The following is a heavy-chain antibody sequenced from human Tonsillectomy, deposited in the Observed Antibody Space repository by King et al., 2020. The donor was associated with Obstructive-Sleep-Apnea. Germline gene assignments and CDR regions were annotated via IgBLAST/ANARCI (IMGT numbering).Heavy chain of an antibody. CDR3: ARAHSPGWYGAFDI. V-gene: IGHV4-59*01. J-gene: IGHJ3*02. CDR1: GGSISTYY. D-gene: IGHD6-19*01. CDR2: IYYSGST. Sequence: VQLQESGPGLVKPSETLSLTCTVSGGSISTYYWNWIRQPPGKGLEWIGYIYYSGSTNYNPSLKSRVTISVDTSKNQFSLKLSSVTAADTAVYYCARAHSPGWYGAFDIWGQGTMVTVSS.